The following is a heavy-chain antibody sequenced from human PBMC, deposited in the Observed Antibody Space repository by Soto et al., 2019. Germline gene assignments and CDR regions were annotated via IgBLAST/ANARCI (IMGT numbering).Heavy chain of an antibody. V-gene: IGHV3-23*01. CDR3: AAPRDEYGSGVSWFTYGMDI. Sequence: GSLRLSCLASGFTFSDFAMTWVRHVPGRGLEWVASLDGAGGSTYYAESVRGRFSISRDNSQNTLFLQMKRLAVDDTAIYYCAAPRDEYGSGVSWFTYGMDIWGQGTTVTVSS. CDR1: GFTFSDFA. J-gene: IGHJ6*02. D-gene: IGHD3-10*01. CDR2: LDGAGGST.